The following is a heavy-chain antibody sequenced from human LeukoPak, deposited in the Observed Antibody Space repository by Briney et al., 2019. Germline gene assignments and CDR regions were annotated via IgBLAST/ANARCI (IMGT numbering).Heavy chain of an antibody. Sequence: GGSLRLSCSASGFPFSSYAMHWVRQAPGKGLEYVSAISDSGGSTYYADSVKGRFTISRDNSKSTLYLQMSSLRAEDTAVYFCVRGYSFGPYGMDVWGQGTTVTVSS. J-gene: IGHJ6*02. V-gene: IGHV3-64D*09. CDR2: ISDSGGST. CDR3: VRGYSFGPYGMDV. D-gene: IGHD2-15*01. CDR1: GFPFSSYA.